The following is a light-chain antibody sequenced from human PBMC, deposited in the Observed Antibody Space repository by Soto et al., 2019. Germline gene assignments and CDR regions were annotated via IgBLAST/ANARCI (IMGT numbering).Light chain of an antibody. CDR3: CSLAGNYTLV. CDR2: DVS. J-gene: IGLJ2*01. V-gene: IGLV2-11*01. CDR1: SNDVGAYNY. Sequence: QSSLTQPRSVSGSPGQSVTISCTGTSNDVGAYNYVSWHQQHPGKAPNLLIYDVSQRPSGVPDRFSGSKSGNTASLTISGLQAEDEADYYCCSLAGNYTLVFGGGTKLTVL.